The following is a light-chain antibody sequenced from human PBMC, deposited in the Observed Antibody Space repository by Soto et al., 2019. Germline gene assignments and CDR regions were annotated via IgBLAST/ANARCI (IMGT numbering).Light chain of an antibody. CDR3: QQYNSYWT. CDR1: QSISSW. CDR2: DAS. V-gene: IGKV1-5*01. J-gene: IGKJ1*01. Sequence: DIQMTQSPSTLSASVGDRVTITCRASQSISSWLAWYQQKPGKAPKLLIYDASSLGSGVPSRFSGSGSGTEFTLTISLLQPDDVATYYCQQYNSYWTFGQGTKVEIK.